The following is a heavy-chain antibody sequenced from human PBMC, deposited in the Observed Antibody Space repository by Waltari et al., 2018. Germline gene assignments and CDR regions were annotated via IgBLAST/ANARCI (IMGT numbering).Heavy chain of an antibody. V-gene: IGHV1-8*03. J-gene: IGHJ6*02. Sequence: QVQLVQSGAEVKKPGASVKVSCKASGYTFTSYDTNWVRQATGQGLEWMGWMNPNSGNTGYAQKFQGRVTITRNTSISTAYMELSSLRSEDTAVYYCARGPTVSAYYYGMDVWGQGTTVTVSS. D-gene: IGHD4-4*01. CDR1: GYTFTSYD. CDR2: MNPNSGNT. CDR3: ARGPTVSAYYYGMDV.